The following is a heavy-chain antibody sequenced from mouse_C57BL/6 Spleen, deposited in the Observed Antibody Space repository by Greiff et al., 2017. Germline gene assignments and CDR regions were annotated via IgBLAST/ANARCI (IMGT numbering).Heavy chain of an antibody. CDR1: GFTFTDYY. J-gene: IGHJ3*01. Sequence: EVQVVESGGGLVQPGGSLSLSCAASGFTFTDYYMSWVRQPPGKALEWLGFIRNKANGYTTEYSASVKGRFTISRDNSQSILYLQMNALRAEDSATYYCARLRDYDWFAYWGQGTLVTVSA. D-gene: IGHD2-4*01. CDR3: ARLRDYDWFAY. CDR2: IRNKANGYTT. V-gene: IGHV7-3*01.